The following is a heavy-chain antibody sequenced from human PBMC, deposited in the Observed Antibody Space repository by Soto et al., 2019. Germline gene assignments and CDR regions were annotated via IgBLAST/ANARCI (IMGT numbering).Heavy chain of an antibody. V-gene: IGHV3-30-3*01. CDR3: ARDPKTSGGQNWAFNYFDS. CDR1: GFSFSISP. D-gene: IGHD7-27*01. Sequence: QVQLVESGGGVVQPGRSLRLSCAASGFSFSISPMHWVRQAPGKGPEWVALISYDGTNKFYADSVKGRFTISRDNSNSTLYLQVDTLRPEDAAVYYCARDPKTSGGQNWAFNYFDSWGQGTLVTVSS. CDR2: ISYDGTNK. J-gene: IGHJ4*02.